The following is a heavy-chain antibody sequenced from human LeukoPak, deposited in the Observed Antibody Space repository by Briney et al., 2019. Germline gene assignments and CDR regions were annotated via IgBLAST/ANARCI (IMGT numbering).Heavy chain of an antibody. Sequence: SETLSLTCTVSGGSISSSSYYWGWIRQPPGKGLEWIGSIYYSGSTYYNPSLKSRVTISVDTSKNQFSLKLSSVTAADTAVYYCASRPGGEDCSGGSCYGWFDPWGQGTLVTVSS. CDR3: ASRPGGEDCSGGSCYGWFDP. V-gene: IGHV4-39*01. CDR2: IYYSGST. CDR1: GGSISSSSYY. D-gene: IGHD2-15*01. J-gene: IGHJ5*02.